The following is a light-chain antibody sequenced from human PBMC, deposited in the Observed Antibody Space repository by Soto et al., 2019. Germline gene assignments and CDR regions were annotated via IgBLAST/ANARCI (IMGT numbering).Light chain of an antibody. CDR3: SSYTGTSTS. V-gene: IGLV2-14*01. CDR2: DVT. J-gene: IGLJ2*01. Sequence: QSALTQPASVSGSPGQSITISCTGSSSDIRAFNFVSWYQHHPGKAPKLIIYDVTNRPSGVSDRFSGSRSSNTASLIISGLQTEDEADYYCSSYTGTSTSFGRGTKLTVL. CDR1: SSDIRAFNF.